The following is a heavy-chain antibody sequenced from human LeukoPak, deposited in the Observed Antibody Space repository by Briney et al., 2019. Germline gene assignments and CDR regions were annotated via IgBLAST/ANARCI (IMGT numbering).Heavy chain of an antibody. J-gene: IGHJ4*02. Sequence: SETLSLTCTVSGGSISSNYWSWIRQPPGKGLEWIGYIYYSGSTNFNPSLKSRVTISVDTSKNQFSLKLSSVTAADTAVYYCARDNRDGSYSRAFDYWGQGTLVTVSS. D-gene: IGHD1-26*01. CDR3: ARDNRDGSYSRAFDY. V-gene: IGHV4-59*01. CDR1: GGSISSNY. CDR2: IYYSGST.